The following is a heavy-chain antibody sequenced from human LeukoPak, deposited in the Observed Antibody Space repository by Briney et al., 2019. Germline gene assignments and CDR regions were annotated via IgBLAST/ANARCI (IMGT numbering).Heavy chain of an antibody. J-gene: IGHJ4*02. Sequence: PGGSLRLSCAVSGFTFSSYWMSWVRQAPGKGLEWVANIKQDGSEKYYVDSVKGRFTISRDNAKNSLYLQMNSLRAEDTAVYYCARGKYGGQQFDYWGQGTLVTVSS. D-gene: IGHD4-23*01. CDR1: GFTFSSYW. CDR3: ARGKYGGQQFDY. V-gene: IGHV3-7*01. CDR2: IKQDGSEK.